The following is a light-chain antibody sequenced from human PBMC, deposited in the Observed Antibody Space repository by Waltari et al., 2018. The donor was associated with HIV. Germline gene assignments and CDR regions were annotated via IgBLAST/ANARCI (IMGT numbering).Light chain of an antibody. CDR1: SSAIGHYDY. V-gene: IGLV2-14*01. Sequence: QSALTQPASVSGSPGQSIVLPCTGSSSAIGHYDYVSWYQQYPGQAPKALIYEVTSRPSGTSSRFSGSKSATTAFLAISKLQTDDEADYFCSSYTRRGTVVFGGGTRLTVL. CDR3: SSYTRRGTVV. CDR2: EVT. J-gene: IGLJ2*01.